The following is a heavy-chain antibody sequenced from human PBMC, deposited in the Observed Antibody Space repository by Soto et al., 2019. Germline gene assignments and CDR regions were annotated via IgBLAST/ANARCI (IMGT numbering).Heavy chain of an antibody. CDR3: ARDGQDYYGSGRYSWYFDL. CDR2: ISYDGSNK. J-gene: IGHJ2*01. Sequence: QVQLVESWGGVVQPGRSLRLSCAASGFTFSSYAMHWVRQAPGKGLEWVAVISYDGSNKYYADSVKGRFTISRDNSKNTLYLQMNSLRAEDTAVYYCARDGQDYYGSGRYSWYFDLWGRGTLVTVSS. D-gene: IGHD3-10*01. V-gene: IGHV3-30-3*01. CDR1: GFTFSSYA.